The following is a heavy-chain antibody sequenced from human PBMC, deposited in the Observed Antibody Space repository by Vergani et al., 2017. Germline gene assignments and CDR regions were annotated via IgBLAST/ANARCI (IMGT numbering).Heavy chain of an antibody. V-gene: IGHV1-69*01. CDR1: GGTFRSYA. D-gene: IGHD3-3*01. Sequence: QVQLVQSGAEVKKPGSSVKVSCKASGGTFRSYAISWVRQAPGQGLEWMGGIIPIFGTANYAQNFQGRVTMTADESTSTAYMELSSLRSEDTAVYYCASRDITIFGVVIIRGYYYYGMDVWGQGTTVTVSS. J-gene: IGHJ6*02. CDR2: IIPIFGTA. CDR3: ASRDITIFGVVIIRGYYYYGMDV.